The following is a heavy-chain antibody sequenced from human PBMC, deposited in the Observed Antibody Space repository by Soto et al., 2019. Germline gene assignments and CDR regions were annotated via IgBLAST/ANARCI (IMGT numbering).Heavy chain of an antibody. J-gene: IGHJ5*02. CDR2: INHSGST. D-gene: IGHD3-9*01. CDR1: GGSFSGYY. V-gene: IGHV4-34*01. CDR3: ARVGYYDILTVNWFDP. Sequence: SETLSLTCAVYGGSFSGYYWSWIRQPPGKGLEWIGEINHSGSTNYNPSLKSRVTISVDTSKNQFSLKLSSVTAADTAVYYCARVGYYDILTVNWFDPWGQGTLVTVSS.